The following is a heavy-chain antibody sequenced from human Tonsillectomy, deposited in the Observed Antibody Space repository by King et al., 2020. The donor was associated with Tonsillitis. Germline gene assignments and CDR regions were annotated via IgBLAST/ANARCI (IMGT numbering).Heavy chain of an antibody. V-gene: IGHV5-51*01. CDR3: ARRGDGYHYAFDV. J-gene: IGHJ3*01. Sequence: VQLVQSGAEVKKPGESLKISCKGSGYTFTRNWIGWVRQMPGKGLEWMGIINPGDSETRYSPSFQGQVTISADKSIRTAYLQWSSLKASDTAMYYCARRGDGYHYAFDVWGQGTMVTVSS. D-gene: IGHD5-24*01. CDR2: INPGDSET. CDR1: GYTFTRNW.